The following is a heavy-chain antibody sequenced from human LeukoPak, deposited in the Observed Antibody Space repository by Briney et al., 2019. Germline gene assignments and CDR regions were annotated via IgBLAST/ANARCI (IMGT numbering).Heavy chain of an antibody. J-gene: IGHJ4*02. V-gene: IGHV3-9*03. CDR1: GFTFDDYA. CDR3: AKGGYSGYPPGIFDY. D-gene: IGHD5-12*01. CDR2: ISWNSGSI. Sequence: QAGGSLRLSCAASGFTFDDYAMHWVRQAPGKGLEWVSGISWNSGSIGYADSVKGRFTISRDNAKNSLYLQMNSLRAEDMALYYCAKGGYSGYPPGIFDYWGQGTLVTVSS.